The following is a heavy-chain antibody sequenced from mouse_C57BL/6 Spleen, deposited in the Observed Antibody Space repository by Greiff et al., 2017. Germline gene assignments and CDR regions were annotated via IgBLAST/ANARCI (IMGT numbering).Heavy chain of an antibody. D-gene: IGHD2-4*01. Sequence: QVQLQQPGAELVKPGASVKLSCKASGYTFTSYWMQWVKQRPGQGLEWIGEIDPSDSYTNYNQKFKGKATLTVDKSSSTAYMQLSSLTSEDSAVYYCAGAFYYDYDGGFDYWGQGTTLTVSS. CDR1: GYTFTSYW. V-gene: IGHV1-50*01. CDR3: AGAFYYDYDGGFDY. CDR2: IDPSDSYT. J-gene: IGHJ2*01.